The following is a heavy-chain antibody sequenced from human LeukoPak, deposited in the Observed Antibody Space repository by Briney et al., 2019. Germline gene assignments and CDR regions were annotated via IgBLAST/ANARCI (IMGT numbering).Heavy chain of an antibody. CDR3: ARGGIAAAGAFDY. J-gene: IGHJ4*02. D-gene: IGHD6-13*01. CDR1: GGSISSSSYY. Sequence: SETLSLTCTVSGGSISSSSYYWGLIRQPPGTWLEWIGSIYYSGSTYYNPSLKSRVTISVDTSKNQFSLKLSSVTAAGTAVYYCARGGIAAAGAFDYWGQGTLVTVSS. V-gene: IGHV4-39*01. CDR2: IYYSGST.